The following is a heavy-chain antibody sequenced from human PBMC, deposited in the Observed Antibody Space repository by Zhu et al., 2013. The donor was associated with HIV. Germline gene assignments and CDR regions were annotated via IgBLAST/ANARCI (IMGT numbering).Heavy chain of an antibody. V-gene: IGHV1-18*01. J-gene: IGHJ5*02. CDR1: GYTFTRYG. CDR2: ISAYSGNT. Sequence: QVQLVQSGAEVKKAGASVKVSCKASGYTFTRYGISWVRQAPGQRLEWMGWISAYSGNTNYARKLQGRVTITRNTSISTAYMELSNLRSEDTAVYYCARGRTFGVGRLNWFDPWGQGTLVTVSS. CDR3: ARGRTFGVGRLNWFDP. D-gene: IGHD3-3*01.